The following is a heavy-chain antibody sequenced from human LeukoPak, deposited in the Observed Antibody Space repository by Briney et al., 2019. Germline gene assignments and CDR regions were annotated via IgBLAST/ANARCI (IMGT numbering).Heavy chain of an antibody. CDR3: ARLNGGYYYYMDV. CDR1: GYTFTGYY. Sequence: ASVKVSCKASGYTFTGYYMHWVRQAPGQGLEWMGIINPSGGSTSYAQKFQGRVTMTRDMSTSTVYMELSSLRSEDTAVYYCARLNGGYYYYMDVWGKGTTVTVSS. D-gene: IGHD3-10*01. CDR2: INPSGGST. V-gene: IGHV1-46*01. J-gene: IGHJ6*03.